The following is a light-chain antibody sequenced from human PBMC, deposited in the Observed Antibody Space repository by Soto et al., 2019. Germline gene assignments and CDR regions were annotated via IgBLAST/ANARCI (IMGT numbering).Light chain of an antibody. Sequence: QSALTQPASVSGSPGQSITISCTGTSSDVGGYKHVSWYQHHPGKAPKLLIYEVSNRPSGVSDRFSGSKSGYSASLTISGLQADDEADYYCNPQSSSGIRVFGTGTKLTVL. CDR3: NPQSSSGIRV. CDR2: EVS. CDR1: SSDVGGYKH. J-gene: IGLJ1*01. V-gene: IGLV2-14*01.